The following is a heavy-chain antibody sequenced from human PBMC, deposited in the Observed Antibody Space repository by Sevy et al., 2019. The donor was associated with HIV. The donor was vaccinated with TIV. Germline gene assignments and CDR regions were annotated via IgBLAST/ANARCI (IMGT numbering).Heavy chain of an antibody. Sequence: GGSLRLSCAASGFTFKYHGMHWVRQAPGKGLEWLSLISIDGSNKYYADSVKGRFTICRENAKNTVSVQMNSLRLEDTATYYCAKDGGHIGMDYWGQGILVTVSS. CDR2: ISIDGSNK. D-gene: IGHD2-15*01. V-gene: IGHV3-30*18. CDR1: GFTFKYHG. CDR3: AKDGGHIGMDY. J-gene: IGHJ4*02.